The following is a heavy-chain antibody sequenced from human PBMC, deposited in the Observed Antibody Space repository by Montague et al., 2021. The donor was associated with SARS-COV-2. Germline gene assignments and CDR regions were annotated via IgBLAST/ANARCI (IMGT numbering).Heavy chain of an antibody. CDR1: GITFSNYD. V-gene: IGHV3-23*01. CDR3: AKDKGVAYYFDH. D-gene: IGHD2-15*01. J-gene: IGHJ4*02. CDR2: ISGSGGST. Sequence: SLRLSCAASGITFSNYDMSWVRQAPGKGLEWVSAISGSGGSTYYADSVKGRFTISRDNSKNTLYLQMNSLRAGDTAVYYCAKDKGVAYYFDHWGQGTLVTVSS.